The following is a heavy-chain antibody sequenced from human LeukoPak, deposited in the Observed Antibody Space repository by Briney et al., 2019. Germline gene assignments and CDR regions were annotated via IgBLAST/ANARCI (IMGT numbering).Heavy chain of an antibody. CDR1: GGSISSYY. CDR3: ARHIPHCSSTSCYPSHFDY. Sequence: SETLSLTCTVSGGSISSYYWSWIRQPPGKGLEWIGYIYYSGSTNYNPSLKSRVTISVDTSKNQFSLKLSSVTAADTAVYYCARHIPHCSSTSCYPSHFDYWGQGTLVTVSS. CDR2: IYYSGST. V-gene: IGHV4-59*01. J-gene: IGHJ4*02. D-gene: IGHD2-2*01.